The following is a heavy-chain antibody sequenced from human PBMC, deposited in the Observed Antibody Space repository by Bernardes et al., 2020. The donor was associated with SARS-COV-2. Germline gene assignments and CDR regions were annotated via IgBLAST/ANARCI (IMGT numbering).Heavy chain of an antibody. CDR1: GGSISSGSYY. CDR3: ARAPGVDTAMVNYYYGMDV. Sequence: TLSLTCTVSGGSISSGSYYWSWIRQPAGKGLEWIGRIYTSGSTNYNPSLKSRVTISVDTAKNQFSLKLSSVTAADTAVYYCARAPGVDTAMVNYYYGMDVWGQGTTVTVSS. CDR2: IYTSGST. D-gene: IGHD5-18*01. J-gene: IGHJ6*02. V-gene: IGHV4-61*02.